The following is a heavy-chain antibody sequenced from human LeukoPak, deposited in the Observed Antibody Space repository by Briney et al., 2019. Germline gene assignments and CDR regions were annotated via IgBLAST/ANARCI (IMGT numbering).Heavy chain of an antibody. CDR1: GFTFSSYS. V-gene: IGHV3-66*01. CDR3: ARDRNSGSYSLYGMDV. D-gene: IGHD1-26*01. Sequence: GGSLRLSCAASGFTFSSYSMNWVRQAPGKGLEWVSVIYSGGSTYYADSVKGRFTISRDNSKNTLYLQMNSLRAEDTAVYYCARDRNSGSYSLYGMDVWGQGTTVTVSS. J-gene: IGHJ6*02. CDR2: IYSGGST.